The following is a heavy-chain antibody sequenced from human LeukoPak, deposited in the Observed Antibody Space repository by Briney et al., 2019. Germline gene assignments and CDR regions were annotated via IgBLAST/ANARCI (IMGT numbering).Heavy chain of an antibody. CDR2: IYYSGST. CDR3: ASEDIVVVVAATAFDY. Sequence: PSETLSLTCTVSGGSISSSSYYWGWIRQPPGKGLGWVGSIYYSGSTYYNPSLKSRVTISLDTSKNQFSLKLSSVTAADTAVYYCASEDIVVVVAATAFDYWGQGTLVTVTS. CDR1: GGSISSSSYY. D-gene: IGHD2-15*01. V-gene: IGHV4-39*01. J-gene: IGHJ4*02.